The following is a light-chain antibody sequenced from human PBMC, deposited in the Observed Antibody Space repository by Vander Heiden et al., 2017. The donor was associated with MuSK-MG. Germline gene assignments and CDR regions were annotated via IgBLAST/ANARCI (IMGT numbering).Light chain of an antibody. CDR1: KLGDKY. CDR2: QDS. V-gene: IGLV3-1*01. Sequence: SYELTQPPSVSVSPGQTASITCSGDKLGDKYACWYQQKPGQSPVLVIYQDSKRPSGIPERFSGSNSGNTATLTISGTQAMDDADYYCQEWDSRGHVVFGGGTKLTVL. J-gene: IGLJ2*01. CDR3: QEWDSRGHVV.